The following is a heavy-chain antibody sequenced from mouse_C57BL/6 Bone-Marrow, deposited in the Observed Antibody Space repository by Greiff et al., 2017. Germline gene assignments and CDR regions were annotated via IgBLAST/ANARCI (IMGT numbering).Heavy chain of an antibody. J-gene: IGHJ2*01. V-gene: IGHV1-55*01. CDR3: ARGTTEVATDY. CDR1: GYTFTSSW. Sequence: QVQLQQPGAELVKPGASVKMSCKASGYTFTSSWITWVKQRPGHGLEWIGDIYPGSGSTNYNEKFKSKATLTVDTSSSTAYMQLSSLTSEDSAVYNWARGTTEVATDYWGQGTTLTVSS. D-gene: IGHD1-1*01. CDR2: IYPGSGST.